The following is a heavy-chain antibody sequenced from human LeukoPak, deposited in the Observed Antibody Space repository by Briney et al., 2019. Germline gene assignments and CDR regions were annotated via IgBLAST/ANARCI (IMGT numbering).Heavy chain of an antibody. CDR1: GFTFSSYA. D-gene: IGHD3-10*01. J-gene: IGHJ4*02. Sequence: GGSLRLSCAASGFTFSSYAIHWVRQAPGKGLEYVSGISSNGGSTYYGNSVKGRFTISRDNSKNTLYLQMGSLRAEDMAVYHCARVSGSGSYFEYWGQGALVTVSS. V-gene: IGHV3-64*01. CDR2: ISSNGGST. CDR3: ARVSGSGSYFEY.